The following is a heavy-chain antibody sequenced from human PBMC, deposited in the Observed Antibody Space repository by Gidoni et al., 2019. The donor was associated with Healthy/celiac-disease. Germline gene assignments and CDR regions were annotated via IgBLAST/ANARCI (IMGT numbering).Heavy chain of an antibody. CDR1: GGTFSSYA. D-gene: IGHD2-15*01. V-gene: IGHV1-69*01. CDR2: IIPIFGTA. J-gene: IGHJ6*02. Sequence: QVQLVQSGAEVKKPGSSVKVSCKASGGTFSSYAIRWGRQAPGQGLEWMGGIIPIFGTANYAQKFQGRVTITADESTSTAYMELSSLRSEDTAVYYCARSWDIVVVVAATEVVYGMDVWGQGTTVTVSS. CDR3: ARSWDIVVVVAATEVVYGMDV.